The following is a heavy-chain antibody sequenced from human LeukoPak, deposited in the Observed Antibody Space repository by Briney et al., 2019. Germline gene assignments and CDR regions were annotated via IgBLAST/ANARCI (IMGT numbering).Heavy chain of an antibody. Sequence: PSETLSLTCTVSGGSISSYYWSWIRQPPGKGLEWIGYIYYSGSTNCNPSLKSRVTISVDTSKNQFSLKLSSVTAADTAVYYCARPSGYQARYNWFDPWGQGTLVTVSS. J-gene: IGHJ5*02. CDR3: ARPSGYQARYNWFDP. CDR1: GGSISSYY. CDR2: IYYSGST. D-gene: IGHD3-22*01. V-gene: IGHV4-59*08.